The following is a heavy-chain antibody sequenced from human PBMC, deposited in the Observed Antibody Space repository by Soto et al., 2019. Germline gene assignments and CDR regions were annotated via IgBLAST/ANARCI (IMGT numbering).Heavy chain of an antibody. D-gene: IGHD1-20*01. CDR2: ISGSGAYT. V-gene: IGHV3-23*01. Sequence: PGGSLRLSCVASGFPFSSYAMSGVRQARGKGLEWVCTISGSGAYTKYEDSVKGRFPISRDNSKNTLFLQMDSLRGDDSAVYFCAKLPGFSYNYRLNFEYWGQGSVVTVSS. CDR1: GFPFSSYA. CDR3: AKLPGFSYNYRLNFEY. J-gene: IGHJ4*02.